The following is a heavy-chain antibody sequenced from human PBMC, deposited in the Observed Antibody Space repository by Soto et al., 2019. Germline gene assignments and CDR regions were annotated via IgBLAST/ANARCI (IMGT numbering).Heavy chain of an antibody. J-gene: IGHJ5*02. Sequence: QVQLVESGGGVVQPGRSLRLSCAASGFTFSSYAMHWVRQAPGKGLEWVAVISYDGSNKYYADSVKGRFTISRDNSKNTLYLQTNSLRAEDTAVYYCARGGRSSSSVRWFDPWGQGTLVTVSS. CDR1: GFTFSSYA. D-gene: IGHD6-6*01. V-gene: IGHV3-30-3*01. CDR2: ISYDGSNK. CDR3: ARGGRSSSSVRWFDP.